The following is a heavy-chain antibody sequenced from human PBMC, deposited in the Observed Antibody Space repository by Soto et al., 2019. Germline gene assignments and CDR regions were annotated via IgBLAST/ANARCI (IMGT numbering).Heavy chain of an antibody. V-gene: IGHV4-59*01. J-gene: IGHJ6*02. CDR2: IYYSGST. D-gene: IGHD6-13*01. CDR1: GGSISSYY. CDR3: ARDLRGIAANYYYGMDV. Sequence: QVQLQESGPGLVKPSETLSLTCTVSGGSISSYYWSWIRQPPGKGLEWIGYIYYSGSTNYNPSLKSRVTISVDTSKNQFSLKLSSVTAADTAVYYCARDLRGIAANYYYGMDVWGQGTTVTVSS.